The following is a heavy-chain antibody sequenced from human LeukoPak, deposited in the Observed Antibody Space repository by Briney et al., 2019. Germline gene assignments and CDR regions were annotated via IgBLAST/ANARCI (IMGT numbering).Heavy chain of an antibody. Sequence: SVKVSCKASGGTFSSYAISLVRQAPGQGLEWMGRIIPIFGTANYAQKFQGRVTITTDESTSTAHMELSSLSSVTAADTAVYYCARVHCGGDCHSDRGWFDPWGQGTLVTVSS. CDR3: ARVHCGGDCHSDRGWFDP. CDR2: IIPIFGTA. J-gene: IGHJ5*02. CDR1: GGTFSSYA. D-gene: IGHD2-21*02. V-gene: IGHV1-69*05.